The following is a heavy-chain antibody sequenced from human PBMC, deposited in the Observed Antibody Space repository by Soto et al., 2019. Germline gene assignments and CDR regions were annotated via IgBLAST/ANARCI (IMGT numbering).Heavy chain of an antibody. CDR1: GFTFSSYG. D-gene: IGHD6-13*01. V-gene: IGHV3-30*18. CDR2: ISYDGSNK. CDR3: AKEGGIAAAGTRFGGYYYYYYGMDV. Sequence: GGSLRLSCAASGFTFSSYGMHWVRQAPGKGLEWVAVISYDGSNKYYADSVKGRFTISRDNSKSTLYLQMNSLRAEDTAVYYCAKEGGIAAAGTRFGGYYYYYYGMDVWGQGTTVTVSS. J-gene: IGHJ6*02.